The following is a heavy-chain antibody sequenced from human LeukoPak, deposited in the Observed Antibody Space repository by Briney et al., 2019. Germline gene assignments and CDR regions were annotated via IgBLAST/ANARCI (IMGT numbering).Heavy chain of an antibody. D-gene: IGHD3-10*01. CDR2: ISGSGGST. CDR1: GFTFSSYG. V-gene: IGHV3-23*01. CDR3: AKRVLGVPYYFDY. J-gene: IGHJ4*02. Sequence: GGSLRLSCAASGFTFSSYGMSWVRQAPGKGLEWVSAISGSGGSTYYADSVKGRFTISRDNSKNTLYLQMNSLRAEDTAVYYCAKRVLGVPYYFDYWGQGTLVTVSS.